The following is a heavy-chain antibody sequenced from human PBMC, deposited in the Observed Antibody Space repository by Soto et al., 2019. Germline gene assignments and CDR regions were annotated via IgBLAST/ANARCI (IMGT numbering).Heavy chain of an antibody. D-gene: IGHD3-10*01. CDR3: ARGSGSFIYGMDV. J-gene: IGHJ6*02. CDR2: INPSTGST. Sequence: GASVKVSCKASGYSFNTYFIHWVRQAPGQGLGWMGRINPSTGSTSYAQKFQGRVTMTRDTSTSTVYMEMSSLRSDDTAVFYCARGSGSFIYGMDVWGQGTKVTVS. CDR1: GYSFNTYF. V-gene: IGHV1-46*02.